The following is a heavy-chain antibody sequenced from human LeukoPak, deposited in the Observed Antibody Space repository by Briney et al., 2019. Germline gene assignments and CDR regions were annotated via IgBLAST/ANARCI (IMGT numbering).Heavy chain of an antibody. CDR2: IYYSGST. J-gene: IGHJ4*02. V-gene: IGHV4-39*07. Sequence: SETLSLTCTVSGGSISSSSYYWGWIRQPPGKGLEWIGSIYYSGSTYYNPSLKSRVTISVDTSKNQFSLKLSSVTAADTAVYYCARDRIGAAGTVGSSDYWGQGTLVTVSS. CDR3: ARDRIGAAGTVGSSDY. CDR1: GGSISSSSYY. D-gene: IGHD6-13*01.